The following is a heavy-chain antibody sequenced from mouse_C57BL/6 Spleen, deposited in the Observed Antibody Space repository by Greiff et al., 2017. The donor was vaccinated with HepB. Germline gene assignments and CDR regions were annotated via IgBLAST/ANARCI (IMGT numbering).Heavy chain of an antibody. J-gene: IGHJ2*01. CDR3: ASNDGYYDYFDY. D-gene: IGHD2-3*01. V-gene: IGHV1-22*01. Sequence: EVQLQQSGPELVKPGASVKMSCKASGYTFTDYNMHWVKQSHGKSLEWIGYINPNNGGTSYNQKFKGKATLTVNKSSSTAYMELRSLTSEDSAVYYCASNDGYYDYFDYWGQGTTLTVSS. CDR1: GYTFTDYN. CDR2: INPNNGGT.